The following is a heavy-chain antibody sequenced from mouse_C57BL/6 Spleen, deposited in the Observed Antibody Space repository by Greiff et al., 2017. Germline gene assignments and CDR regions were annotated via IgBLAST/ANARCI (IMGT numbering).Heavy chain of an antibody. Sequence: QVQLKQSGAELVRPGTSVKVSCKASGYAFTNYLIEWVKQRPGQGLEWIGVINPGSGGTNYNEKFKGKATLTADKSSSTAYMQLSSLTSEDSAVYFCARGDDYGYYFDYWGQGTTLTVSS. D-gene: IGHD2-4*01. CDR1: GYAFTNYL. CDR2: INPGSGGT. CDR3: ARGDDYGYYFDY. J-gene: IGHJ2*01. V-gene: IGHV1-54*01.